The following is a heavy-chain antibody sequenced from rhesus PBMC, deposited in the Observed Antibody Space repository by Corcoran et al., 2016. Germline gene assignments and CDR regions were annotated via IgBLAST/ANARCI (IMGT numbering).Heavy chain of an antibody. CDR2: IGCSSGST. CDR1: GFSIRIGYG. V-gene: IGHV4-127*01. CDR3: ARTAAAGYFDY. J-gene: IGHJ4*01. Sequence: QVQLQESGPGLVKPSETLSLTCAVSGFSIRIGYGWSWIRQPPGKGLEWIGYIGCSSGSTNYNPSLKSRVTISKDTSKNQFSLKLSSVTAADTAVYYCARTAAAGYFDYWGQGVLVTVSS. D-gene: IGHD6-31*01.